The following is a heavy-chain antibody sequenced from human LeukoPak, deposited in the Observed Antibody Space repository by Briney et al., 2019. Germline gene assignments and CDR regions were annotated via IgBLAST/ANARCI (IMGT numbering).Heavy chain of an antibody. J-gene: IGHJ3*02. Sequence: SETLSLTCVVSGLSINSGFYWGWIRQPPGKGLEWMVTNNHNENTYYNPSLKSRLTVSADTSKNHFSLRLSSVAAADTALYYCARIRAGAITNAFEIWGQGTVVTVSS. CDR3: ARIRAGAITNAFEI. CDR1: GLSINSGFY. CDR2: NNHNENT. D-gene: IGHD1-26*01. V-gene: IGHV4-38-2*01.